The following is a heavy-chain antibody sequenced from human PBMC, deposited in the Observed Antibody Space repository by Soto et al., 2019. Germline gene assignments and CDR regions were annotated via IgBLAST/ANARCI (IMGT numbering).Heavy chain of an antibody. CDR1: GVTFSSYA. CDR2: IIPIIGTA. D-gene: IGHD1-26*01. V-gene: IGHV1-69*01. J-gene: IGHJ6*01. Sequence: QVQLVQSGAEVKKPGSSVKISCKASGVTFSSYAISWVRQAPGQGLEWMGGIIPIIGTANYAQKFQGRVTITADEYTKTADMDVSSLRSEDPAVYYCAREGDLYYYDGMDVWGQGTTVTVSS. CDR3: AREGDLYYYDGMDV.